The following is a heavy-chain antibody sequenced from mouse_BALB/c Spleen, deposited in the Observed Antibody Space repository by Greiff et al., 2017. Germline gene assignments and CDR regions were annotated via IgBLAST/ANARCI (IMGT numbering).Heavy chain of an antibody. Sequence: EVQLVESGPELVKPGASVKIPCKASGYTFTDYNMDWVKQSHGKSLEWIGDINPNNGDTFYNQKFKGKATLTVDKSSSTAYMQLNSLTSEDSAVYYCATGTEFDYWGQGTTLTVSS. CDR2: INPNNGDT. D-gene: IGHD4-1*01. J-gene: IGHJ2*01. CDR1: GYTFTDYN. V-gene: IGHV1-18*01. CDR3: ATGTEFDY.